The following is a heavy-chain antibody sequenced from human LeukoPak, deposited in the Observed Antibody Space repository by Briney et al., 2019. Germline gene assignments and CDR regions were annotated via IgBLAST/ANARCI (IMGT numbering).Heavy chain of an antibody. CDR2: FDPEDGET. J-gene: IGHJ5*02. Sequence: GASLKVSCKVSGYTLSRLSIHWARQTPGKGLEWMGGFDPEDGETIYAQRFQGRVTMTEDTSTDTAYMELSSLRSEDTAVYYCATGVGYCSGGTCQSWFDLWGQGTRVTVSS. CDR1: GYTLSRLS. CDR3: ATGVGYCSGGTCQSWFDL. D-gene: IGHD2-15*01. V-gene: IGHV1-24*01.